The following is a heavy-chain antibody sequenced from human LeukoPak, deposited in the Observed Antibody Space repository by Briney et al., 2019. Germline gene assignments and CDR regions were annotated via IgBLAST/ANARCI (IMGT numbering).Heavy chain of an antibody. J-gene: IGHJ4*02. V-gene: IGHV3-7*05. D-gene: IGHD6-6*01. CDR1: GFTYRNYW. CDR3: ARDFPLPSIAAHFDY. Sequence: PGGSLRLSCAASGFTYRNYWMRWVRQAPGKGLEWVANIKHDGSEKYYVDSVKGRFTISRDNAKNSLYLQMNSLRAEDTAVYYCARDFPLPSIAAHFDYWGQGTLVTVSS. CDR2: IKHDGSEK.